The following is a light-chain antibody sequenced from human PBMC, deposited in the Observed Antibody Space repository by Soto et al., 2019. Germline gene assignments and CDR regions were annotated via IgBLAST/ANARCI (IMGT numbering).Light chain of an antibody. J-gene: IGKJ2*01. CDR3: QQYNNWPPYT. V-gene: IGKV3-15*01. CDR1: QSVSSN. CDR2: GAS. Sequence: EIVMTQSPATQSVSPGERATLSCRASQSVSSNLAWYQQKPGQAPRLLIYGASTRATGIPAGFSGSGSGTEFTLTISSLQSEDFAVYYCQQYNNWPPYTFGQGTKLEIK.